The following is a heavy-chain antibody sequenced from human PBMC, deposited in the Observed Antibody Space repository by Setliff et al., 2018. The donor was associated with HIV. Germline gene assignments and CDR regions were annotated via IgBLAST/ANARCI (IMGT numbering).Heavy chain of an antibody. Sequence: SVKVSCKASGVTFGTNAVSWLRQAPGQRIQWVGRIIPLLGTSNYAQDFQGRVTITAAKSSTSVYIYLANLRFEDTAVYYCIADHGEPEALDIWGPGTMVTVSS. CDR1: GVTFGTNA. J-gene: IGHJ3*02. D-gene: IGHD4-17*01. CDR3: IADHGEPEALDI. V-gene: IGHV1-69*06. CDR2: IIPLLGTS.